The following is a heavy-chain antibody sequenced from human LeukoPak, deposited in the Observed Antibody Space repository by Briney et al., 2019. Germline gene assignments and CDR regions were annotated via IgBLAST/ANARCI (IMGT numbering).Heavy chain of an antibody. CDR2: ISSNGGST. V-gene: IGHV3-64*01. D-gene: IGHD2/OR15-2a*01. J-gene: IGHJ4*02. Sequence: PGGSLRLSSAASGFTFSSYAMHWVRQTPREGLEYVSAISSNGGSTYYANSVKGRFTISRDNAKNSLYLQMNSLRAEDTAVYYCARVLRFDYWGEGTLVTVSS. CDR1: GFTFSSYA. CDR3: ARVLRFDY.